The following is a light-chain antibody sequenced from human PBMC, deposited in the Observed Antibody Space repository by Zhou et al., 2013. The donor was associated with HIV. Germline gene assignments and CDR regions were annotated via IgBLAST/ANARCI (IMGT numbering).Light chain of an antibody. CDR3: QHYSGSSPWT. CDR2: KAS. CDR1: QSVDYW. J-gene: IGKJ1*01. Sequence: IQMTQSPSTLSASVGDTVTITCRASQSVDYWLAWFQQKPGKAPNVLIYKASNLENGVPSRFSGSGFGTEFTLTISSLQPDDFATYYCQHYSGSSPWTFGQGTKVDIK. V-gene: IGKV1-5*03.